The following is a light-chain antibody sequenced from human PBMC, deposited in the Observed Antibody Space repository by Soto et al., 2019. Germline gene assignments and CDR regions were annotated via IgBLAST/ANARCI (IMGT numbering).Light chain of an antibody. V-gene: IGKV3-15*01. CDR3: PFT. CDR1: QSVSSN. CDR2: GAS. Sequence: EIVMTQSPATLSVSPGERATLSCRASQSVSSNLAWYQQKPGQAPRLLIYGASTRATGIPARFSGSGSGTEFTLTISSLQSEDLAVYYCPFTFGPGTKVDIK. J-gene: IGKJ3*01.